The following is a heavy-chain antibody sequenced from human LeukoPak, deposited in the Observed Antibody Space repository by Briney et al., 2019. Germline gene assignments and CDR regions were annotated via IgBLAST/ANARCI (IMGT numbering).Heavy chain of an antibody. V-gene: IGHV4-4*07. CDR3: ARYYYDSSGYDY. CDR2: IFISGST. J-gene: IGHJ4*02. D-gene: IGHD3-22*01. Sequence: SETLSLTCTVSGGSISSYRWNWIRQPAGKGLEWIGRIFISGSTNYNPSLKSRVTMSVDTSKNQFSLKLSSVTAADTAVYYCARYYYDSSGYDYWGQGTLVTVSS. CDR1: GGSISSYR.